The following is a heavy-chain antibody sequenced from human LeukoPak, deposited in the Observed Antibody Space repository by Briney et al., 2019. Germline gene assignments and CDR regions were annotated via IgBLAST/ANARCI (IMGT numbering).Heavy chain of an antibody. Sequence: PGGSLRLSCAASGFTFSTYGMHWVRQAPGKGLEWVAVISYDGSNKYYADSVKGRFTISRDNSKNTLYLQMNSLRAEDTAVYYCAKDEEYYDILTGYPILDSWGQGTLVTVSS. J-gene: IGHJ4*02. D-gene: IGHD3-9*01. CDR3: AKDEEYYDILTGYPILDS. CDR2: ISYDGSNK. V-gene: IGHV3-30*18. CDR1: GFTFSTYG.